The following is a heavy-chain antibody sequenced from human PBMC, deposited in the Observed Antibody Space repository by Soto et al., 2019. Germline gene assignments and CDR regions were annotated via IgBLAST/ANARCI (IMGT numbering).Heavy chain of an antibody. Sequence: QVQLLQSGAEVKKPGSSVKVSCKVSGGAFTNYSLNWVRHAPGQGLEWLGGIIPLHNTSNYSLKLLGRGSVTAVISSNTVYMPLSGLTSDDTATYYCAIWSNWNPLYYRGMDVWGQGTTVTVSS. CDR3: AIWSNWNPLYYRGMDV. CDR2: IIPLHNTS. CDR1: GGAFTNYS. J-gene: IGHJ6*02. D-gene: IGHD1-20*01. V-gene: IGHV1-69*06.